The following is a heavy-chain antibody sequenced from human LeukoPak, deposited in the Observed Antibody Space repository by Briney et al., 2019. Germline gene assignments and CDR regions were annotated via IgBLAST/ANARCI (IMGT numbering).Heavy chain of an antibody. V-gene: IGHV1-2*02. Sequence: ASVKVSCKSSGYTFTGYFMHWVRQAPGQGLEWMGWINPNSGGTNYAQKFQGRVTMTRDTSISTAYMELRSLRSDDTAVYYCARGRSVTMVRGVIADAFDIWGQGTMVTVSS. CDR2: INPNSGGT. J-gene: IGHJ3*02. D-gene: IGHD3-10*01. CDR3: ARGRSVTMVRGVIADAFDI. CDR1: GYTFTGYF.